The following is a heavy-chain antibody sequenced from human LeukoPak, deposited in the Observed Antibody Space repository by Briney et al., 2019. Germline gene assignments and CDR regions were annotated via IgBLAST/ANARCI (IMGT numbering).Heavy chain of an antibody. CDR2: IYYSGST. CDR1: GGSISSYY. Sequence: SETLSLTCTVSGGSISSYYWSWIRQPPGKGLEWIGYIYYSGSTNYNPSLKSRVTISVDTSKNQFSLKLSSVTAADTAVYYCARLYSYGSWPYYFDYWGQGTLVTVSS. V-gene: IGHV4-59*08. CDR3: ARLYSYGSWPYYFDY. J-gene: IGHJ4*02. D-gene: IGHD5-18*01.